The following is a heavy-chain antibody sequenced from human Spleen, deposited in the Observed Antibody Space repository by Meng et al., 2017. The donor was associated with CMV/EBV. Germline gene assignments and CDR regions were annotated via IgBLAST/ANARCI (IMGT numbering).Heavy chain of an antibody. CDR1: GGSISTYY. CDR3: AKDFNRRYYFDY. Sequence: SETLSLTCTVSGGSISTYYWSWIRQPPGKGLEWIGYIYSSGSTNYNPSLKSRVIISMDASKNQFSLKLSSVIAADTAVYYCAKDFNRRYYFDYWGQGTLVTVSS. J-gene: IGHJ4*02. V-gene: IGHV4-59*01. CDR2: IYSSGST.